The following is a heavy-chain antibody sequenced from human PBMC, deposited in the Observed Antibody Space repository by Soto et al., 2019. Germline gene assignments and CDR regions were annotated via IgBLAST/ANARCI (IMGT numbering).Heavy chain of an antibody. CDR2: IRQGGNEM. Sequence: GGSLRLSCAASGFTIGGAWMSWVRQAPGKGLEWVAKIRQGGNEMYYVDAVRGRFTISRDNAKNSLYLQMNSLRVEDTALYYCARDGYSYALDVWGQGTTVTVSS. CDR3: ARDGYSYALDV. CDR1: GFTIGGAW. V-gene: IGHV3-7*01. J-gene: IGHJ6*02.